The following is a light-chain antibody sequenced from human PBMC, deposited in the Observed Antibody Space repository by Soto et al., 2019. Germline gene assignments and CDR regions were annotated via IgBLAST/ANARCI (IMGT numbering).Light chain of an antibody. CDR2: EVS. Sequence: QSVLTQPPSASGSPGQSVTISCTGTSSDVGGYNYVSWYQQHPGNAPKLVIYEVSKRPSGGPDRFSGSKSGNTASLTVSGLQAEDEADYYCSSYAGSNTFYGLGNGTKVTVL. J-gene: IGLJ1*01. CDR1: SSDVGGYNY. V-gene: IGLV2-8*01. CDR3: SSYAGSNTFYG.